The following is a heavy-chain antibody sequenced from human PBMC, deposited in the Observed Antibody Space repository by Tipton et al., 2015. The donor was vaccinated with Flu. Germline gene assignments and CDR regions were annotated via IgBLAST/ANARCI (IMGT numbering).Heavy chain of an antibody. CDR2: IYTTGSV. D-gene: IGHD2-8*02. J-gene: IGHJ3*02. Sequence: TLSLTCSISGGFITSGSYYWSWIRQSAGRGLEWIGRIYTTGSVNYNPSLRGRVTIAGDTSRNHFSLQLTSVTAGDTAVYYCARRDCAGGICYSRVYDAFDIWGQGTLVTVSS. CDR1: GGFITSGSYY. V-gene: IGHV4-61*02. CDR3: ARRDCAGGICYSRVYDAFDI.